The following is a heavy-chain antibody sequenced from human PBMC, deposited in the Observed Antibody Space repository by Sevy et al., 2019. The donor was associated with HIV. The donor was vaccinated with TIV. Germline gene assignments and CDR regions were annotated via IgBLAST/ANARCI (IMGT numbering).Heavy chain of an antibody. CDR3: ARKEDGTGYFDY. CDR2: INYSGST. Sequence: SETLSLTCTVSGGSISSYYWSWIRQPPGKGLGWFGYINYSGSTNYNPSLKSRVTISVETSKNQFSLNLRSVTAADTAVYYWARKEDGTGYFDYWGQGTLVTVSS. J-gene: IGHJ4*02. V-gene: IGHV4-59*01. CDR1: GGSISSYY.